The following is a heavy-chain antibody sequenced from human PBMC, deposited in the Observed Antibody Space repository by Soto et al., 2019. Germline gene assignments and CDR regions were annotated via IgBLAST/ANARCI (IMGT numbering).Heavy chain of an antibody. V-gene: IGHV4-39*01. D-gene: IGHD6-6*01. J-gene: IGHJ4*02. CDR1: GGSISSSSYY. Sequence: SETLSLTCTVSGGSISSSSYYWGWIRQPPGKGLEWIGSIYYSGSTYYNPSLKSQVTISVDTSKNQFSLKLSSVTAADTAVYYCAGSIAASGYFDYGGQGTLVTVSS. CDR3: AGSIAASGYFDY. CDR2: IYYSGST.